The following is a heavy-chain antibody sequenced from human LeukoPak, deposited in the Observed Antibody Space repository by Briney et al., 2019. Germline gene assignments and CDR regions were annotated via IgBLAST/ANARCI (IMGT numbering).Heavy chain of an antibody. D-gene: IGHD3-10*01. Sequence: KPSETLSLTCTVSGGSISSYYWSWIRQPPGKGLEWIGYIYYGGSTNYNPSLKSRVTISVDTSKNQFSLKLSSVTAADTAVYYCARVSLFGWFGSDDAFDIWGQGTMVTVSS. J-gene: IGHJ3*02. CDR3: ARVSLFGWFGSDDAFDI. CDR1: GGSISSYY. CDR2: IYYGGST. V-gene: IGHV4-59*01.